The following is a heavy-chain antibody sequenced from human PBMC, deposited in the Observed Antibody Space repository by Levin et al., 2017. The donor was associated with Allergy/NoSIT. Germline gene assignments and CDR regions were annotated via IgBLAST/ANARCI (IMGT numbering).Heavy chain of an antibody. CDR1: GFTFSSYA. J-gene: IGHJ6*02. D-gene: IGHD7-27*01. V-gene: IGHV3-23*01. Sequence: GGSLRLSCAASGFTFSSYAMSWVRQAPGKGLEWVSAISGSGGSTYYADSVKGRFTISRDNSKNTLYLQMNSLRAEDTAVYYCAKDGPKTEGVQLGMVEYGMDVWGQGTTVTVSS. CDR3: AKDGPKTEGVQLGMVEYGMDV. CDR2: ISGSGGST.